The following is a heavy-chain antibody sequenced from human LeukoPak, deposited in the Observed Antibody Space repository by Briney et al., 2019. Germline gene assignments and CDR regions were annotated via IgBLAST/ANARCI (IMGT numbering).Heavy chain of an antibody. CDR2: IKGDESAR. V-gene: IGHV3-7*01. J-gene: IGHJ4*02. CDR1: GFTSSTYW. CDR3: ARDVGGSLDY. Sequence: PGGSLRLSCAASGFTSSTYWMAWVRQAPGKGLEWVANIKGDESARHQADSVKGRFTISRDNAQNSVYLQMSSLRGEGTAVYYCARDVGGSLDYWGQGTLVTVSS. D-gene: IGHD1-26*01.